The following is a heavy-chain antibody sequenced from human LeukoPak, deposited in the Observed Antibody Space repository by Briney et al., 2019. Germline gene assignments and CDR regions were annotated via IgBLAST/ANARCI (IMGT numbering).Heavy chain of an antibody. CDR1: GFTFSNYW. CDR2: INDDGRAT. Sequence: GGSLRLSCAASGFTFSNYWMHWVRQVPGKGLVWVSRINDDGRATFYADSVKGRFTISRDNAKNTLFLQINSLRAEDTAVYYCARSSRGGYNLIDYMVVWGKGTTVTVSS. J-gene: IGHJ6*03. CDR3: ARSSRGGYNLIDYMVV. V-gene: IGHV3-74*01. D-gene: IGHD5-24*01.